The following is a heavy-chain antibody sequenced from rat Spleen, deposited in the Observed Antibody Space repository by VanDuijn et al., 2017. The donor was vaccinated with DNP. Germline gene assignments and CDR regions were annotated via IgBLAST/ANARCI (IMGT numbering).Heavy chain of an antibody. CDR3: ASYYYDAPYVMDA. V-gene: IGHV5-25*01. J-gene: IGHJ4*01. Sequence: EVQLVESGGGLVQPGRSMKLSCAASGFTFSNYYMAWVRQAPTKGLEWVASINTDGGNTYYLDPVKGRFTISRDNAENTVYLQMNSLRSEDIATYYCASYYYDAPYVMDAWGQGASVTVSS. CDR1: GFTFSNYY. D-gene: IGHD1-12*01. CDR2: INTDGGNT.